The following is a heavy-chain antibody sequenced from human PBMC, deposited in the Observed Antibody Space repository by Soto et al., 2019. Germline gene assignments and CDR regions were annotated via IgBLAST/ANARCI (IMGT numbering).Heavy chain of an antibody. J-gene: IGHJ6*02. CDR1: GFTFSSYE. V-gene: IGHV3-48*03. D-gene: IGHD2-21*02. CDR2: ISSSGSTI. Sequence: EVQLVESGGGLVQPGGSLRLSCAASGFTFSSYEMNWVRQAPGKGLEWVSYISSSGSTIYYADSVKGRFTISRDNAKNELYLKMNSRRAADTAVYYCARDGAYCGGDCYSPFYYYGMVVWGQGTTVTVSS. CDR3: ARDGAYCGGDCYSPFYYYGMVV.